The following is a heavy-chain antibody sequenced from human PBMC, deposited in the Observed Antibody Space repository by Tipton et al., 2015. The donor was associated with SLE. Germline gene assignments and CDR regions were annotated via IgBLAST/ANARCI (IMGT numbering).Heavy chain of an antibody. CDR2: IYTSGST. CDR1: GDSFSSGSYY. V-gene: IGHV4-61*02. D-gene: IGHD3-3*01. CDR3: ARMDFWSGYYPRWFDP. J-gene: IGHJ5*02. Sequence: LRLSRPVSGDSFSSGSYYWSWIRQPAGKGLEWIGRIYTSGSTNYNPSLKSRVTISVDTSKNQFSLRLSSVTAADTAVYYCARMDFWSGYYPRWFDPWGQGTLVTVSS.